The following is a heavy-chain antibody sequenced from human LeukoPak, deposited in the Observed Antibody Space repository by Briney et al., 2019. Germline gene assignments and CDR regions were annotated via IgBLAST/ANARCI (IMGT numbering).Heavy chain of an antibody. Sequence: GGSLRLSCAASGFTFSSYSMNWVRQAPGKGLEWVSSISSSSSYIYYADSVKGRFTISRDNAKNSLYLQMNSLRAEDTAVYYCARGHYYDSSGYYYPRYYYYMDVWGKGTTVTVSS. D-gene: IGHD3-22*01. V-gene: IGHV3-21*01. CDR2: ISSSSSYI. CDR3: ARGHYYDSSGYYYPRYYYYMDV. CDR1: GFTFSSYS. J-gene: IGHJ6*03.